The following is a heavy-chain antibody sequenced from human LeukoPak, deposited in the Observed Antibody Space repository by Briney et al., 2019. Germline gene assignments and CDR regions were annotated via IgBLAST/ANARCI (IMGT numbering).Heavy chain of an antibody. Sequence: GGSLRLSCAASGFIFSTYWMSWVRQAPGKGLEWVATIRQDGSETLYVGSVRGRFTISRDNDKNSLYLQVNSLRAEDTAVYYCVRGCGRASCPYFFDSWGHGSLVTVSS. V-gene: IGHV3-7*01. CDR2: IRQDGSET. J-gene: IGHJ4*01. CDR3: VRGCGRASCPYFFDS. CDR1: GFIFSTYW. D-gene: IGHD2-2*01.